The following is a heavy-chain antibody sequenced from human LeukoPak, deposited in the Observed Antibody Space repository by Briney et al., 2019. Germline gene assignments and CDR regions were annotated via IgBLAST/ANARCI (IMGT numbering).Heavy chain of an antibody. CDR1: GYSFTDNY. CDR2: ISPNSGDT. J-gene: IGHJ5*02. V-gene: IGHV1-2*02. Sequence: GASVKVSCKASGYSFTDNYMHWVRQAPGQGLEWMGWISPNSGDTQYAQKFQGRVTMTRDTSISTAYMELSRLRSDDTAVYYCATPSPPYSSLTWGQGTLVTVSS. D-gene: IGHD6-13*01. CDR3: ATPSPPYSSLT.